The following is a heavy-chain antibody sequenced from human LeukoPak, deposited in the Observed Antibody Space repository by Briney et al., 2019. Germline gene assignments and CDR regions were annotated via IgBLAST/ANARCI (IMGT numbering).Heavy chain of an antibody. D-gene: IGHD5-18*01. V-gene: IGHV3-11*04. CDR3: ARERYSYGYLGAFDI. Sequence: GGSLRLSCAASGFTFSDYYMNWIRQAPGKGLEWVSYISSSGSTIYYADSVKGRFTISRDNAKNSLYLQMNSLRAEDTAVYYCARERYSYGYLGAFDIWGQGTMVTVSS. CDR2: ISSSGSTI. CDR1: GFTFSDYY. J-gene: IGHJ3*02.